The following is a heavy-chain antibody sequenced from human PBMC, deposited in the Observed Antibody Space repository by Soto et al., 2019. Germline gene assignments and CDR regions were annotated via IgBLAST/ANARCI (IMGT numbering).Heavy chain of an antibody. Sequence: GGSLRLSCAASGFTFSSYAVHWVRQAPGKGLEWVAVISYDGSNKYYADSVKGRFTISRDNSKNTLYLQMNSLRAEDTAVYYCARGYDFWSGYSRRMDVWGQGTTVTVSS. CDR2: ISYDGSNK. CDR3: ARGYDFWSGYSRRMDV. CDR1: GFTFSSYA. D-gene: IGHD3-3*01. J-gene: IGHJ6*02. V-gene: IGHV3-30-3*01.